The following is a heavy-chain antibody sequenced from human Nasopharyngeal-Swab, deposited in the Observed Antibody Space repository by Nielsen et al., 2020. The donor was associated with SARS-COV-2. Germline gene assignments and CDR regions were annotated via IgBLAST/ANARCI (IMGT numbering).Heavy chain of an antibody. CDR2: INHSGST. CDR3: ARDSLTLYYYDSSGYPHWFDP. Sequence: SETLSLTCAVYGGSFSGYYWSWIRQPPGKGLEWIGEINHSGSTNYNPSLKSRVTISVDTSKNQFSLKLSSVTAADTAVYYCARDSLTLYYYDSSGYPHWFDPWGQRTLVTVSS. CDR1: GGSFSGYY. V-gene: IGHV4-34*01. D-gene: IGHD3-22*01. J-gene: IGHJ5*02.